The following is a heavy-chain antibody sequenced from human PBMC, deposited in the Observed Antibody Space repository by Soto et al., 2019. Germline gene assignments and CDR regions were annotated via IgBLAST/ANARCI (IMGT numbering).Heavy chain of an antibody. J-gene: IGHJ4*02. CDR1: GYTFNSHE. D-gene: IGHD3-16*01. V-gene: IGHV3-48*03. CDR3: ARGGIH. CDR2: ISGSGTT. Sequence: GGSLRLSCVASGYTFNSHEMNWVRQAPGKGLEWISFISGSGTTNYAESVKGRFTISRDNAHKSLFLEMKDLRVEDTAVYYCARGGIHWGQGTLVTVSS.